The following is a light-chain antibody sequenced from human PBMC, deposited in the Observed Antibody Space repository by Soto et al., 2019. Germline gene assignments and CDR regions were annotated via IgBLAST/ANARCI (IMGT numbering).Light chain of an antibody. CDR3: HQRSSWPRGT. J-gene: IGKJ1*01. CDR2: GAS. Sequence: EIVLAQSPGTLSLSPGERATLSCRASQSVGSTYLAWYQQKPGQAPRLLIYGASRRATGIPDRFSGSGYGTDFTLTISSLEPDDFAVYYCHQRSSWPRGTFGQGTKVDIK. CDR1: QSVGSTY. V-gene: IGKV3D-20*02.